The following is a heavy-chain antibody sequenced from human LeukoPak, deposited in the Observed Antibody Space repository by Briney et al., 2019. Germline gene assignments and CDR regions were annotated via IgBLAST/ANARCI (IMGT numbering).Heavy chain of an antibody. CDR2: IYHSGST. D-gene: IGHD4-17*01. J-gene: IGHJ3*01. Sequence: SETLSLTCTVSGGSISSYYWSWIRQPPGKGLELIGYIYHSGSTYYNPSLKSRVTISVDRSKNQFSLRLTSATAADTAVYYCARAFPFDDYGDPDAFDFWGQGTMVTASS. CDR1: GGSISSYY. V-gene: IGHV4-59*12. CDR3: ARAFPFDDYGDPDAFDF.